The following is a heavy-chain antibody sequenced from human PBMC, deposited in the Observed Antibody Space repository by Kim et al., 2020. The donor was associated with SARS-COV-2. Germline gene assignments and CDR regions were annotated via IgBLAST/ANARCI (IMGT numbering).Heavy chain of an antibody. V-gene: IGHV4-39*01. CDR3: ASPGSGSWSVGFDY. CDR1: GGSISSSSYY. Sequence: SETLSLPCTVSGGSISSSSYYWGWIRQPPGKGLEWIGSIYYSGSTYYNPSLKSRVTISVDTSKNQFSLKLSSVTAADTAVYYCASPGSGSWSVGFDYWGQGTLVTVSS. CDR2: IYYSGST. D-gene: IGHD2-15*01. J-gene: IGHJ4*02.